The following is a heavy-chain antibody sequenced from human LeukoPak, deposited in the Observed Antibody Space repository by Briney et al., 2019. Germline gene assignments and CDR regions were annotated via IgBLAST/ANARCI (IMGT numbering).Heavy chain of an antibody. J-gene: IGHJ4*02. Sequence: SVKVSCKASGGTFSSYSVSWVRQAPGQGLEWMGRIIPIFGTANYAQKFQGRVTITTDEFTSTAYMELSSLRSEDTAVYYCASKHLRGYSYDPAEVYFDYWGQGTLVTVSS. CDR1: GGTFSSYS. CDR2: IIPIFGTA. D-gene: IGHD5-18*01. CDR3: ASKHLRGYSYDPAEVYFDY. V-gene: IGHV1-69*05.